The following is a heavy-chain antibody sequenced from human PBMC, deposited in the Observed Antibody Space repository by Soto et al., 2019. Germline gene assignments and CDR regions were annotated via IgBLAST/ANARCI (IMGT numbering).Heavy chain of an antibody. V-gene: IGHV3-49*03. CDR1: GFTFGDYG. CDR3: GRGGAWDVADF. CDR2: IRTNVFGATT. Sequence: EVQLVESGGGLEQPGRSLRLACTASGFTFGDYGVSWIRQAPGKGLEWVGFIRTNVFGATTKYAASVKDRFIIPRDDSKGIAYLQMNSLRTEDTAVYYCGRGGAWDVADFWGQGTLVTVSS. D-gene: IGHD1-26*01. J-gene: IGHJ4*02.